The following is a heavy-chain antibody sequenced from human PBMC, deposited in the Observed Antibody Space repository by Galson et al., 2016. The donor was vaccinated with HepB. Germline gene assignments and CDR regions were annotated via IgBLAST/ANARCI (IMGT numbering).Heavy chain of an antibody. CDR1: GGSVTGFY. CDR2: IYYNGNT. CDR3: ARAGYYYDSSSYTTRGWFDP. J-gene: IGHJ5*02. Sequence: SETLSLTCAVSGGSVTGFYWSWIRQPPGKRLEWIGYIYYNGNTNYNPSLKSRVTLSLDTSKNQFSLEMTSVTAADTAVYYCARAGYYYDSSSYTTRGWFDPWGQGTLVTVSS. V-gene: IGHV4-59*02. D-gene: IGHD3-22*01.